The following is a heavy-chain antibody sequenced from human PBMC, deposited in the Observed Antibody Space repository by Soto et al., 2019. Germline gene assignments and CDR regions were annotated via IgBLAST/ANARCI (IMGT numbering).Heavy chain of an antibody. CDR3: TRDLLAGHDVY. D-gene: IGHD5-12*01. J-gene: IGHJ4*02. V-gene: IGHV3-30*04. CDR1: GFTFRNFG. CDR2: ITFDGRDK. Sequence: QVQLVESGGGVVQPGRSLRLSCAASGFTFRNFGMHWVRQAPGKGLEWLAVITFDGRDKYYADSVKGRFTISRDTSKNTLYLQMNSLRIDDTAVYFCTRDLLAGHDVYWGQGTLVTVSS.